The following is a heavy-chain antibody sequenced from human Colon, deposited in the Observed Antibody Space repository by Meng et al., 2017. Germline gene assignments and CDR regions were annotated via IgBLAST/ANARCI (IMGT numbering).Heavy chain of an antibody. CDR3: ARHLGWEFDY. CDR1: GVSITSSNW. CDR2: IDLSGKT. J-gene: IGHJ4*02. D-gene: IGHD6-19*01. V-gene: IGHV4-4*02. Sequence: QVGLEESGPGPGKPSGTLSLTWAVSGVSITSSNWWSWVRQAPGKGMGWIGQIDLSGKTDYNPSLKSRVTISLDKSMNQLFLEVYFVTAADTAIYYCARHLGWEFDYWGPGNLVTVSS.